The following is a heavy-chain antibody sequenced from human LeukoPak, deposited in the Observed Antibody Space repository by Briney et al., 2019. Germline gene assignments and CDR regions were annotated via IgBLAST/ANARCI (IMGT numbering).Heavy chain of an antibody. V-gene: IGHV3-7*01. CDR2: IKQDGSEK. Sequence: TGGSLRLSCAASGFTFSSYWMSWVRQAPGKGLEWVANIKQDGSEKYYVDSVKGRFTISRDNAKNSLYLQMNSLRAEDTAVYYCARKSDTASYGMDVWGQGTTVTVSS. D-gene: IGHD5-18*01. J-gene: IGHJ6*02. CDR3: ARKSDTASYGMDV. CDR1: GFTFSSYW.